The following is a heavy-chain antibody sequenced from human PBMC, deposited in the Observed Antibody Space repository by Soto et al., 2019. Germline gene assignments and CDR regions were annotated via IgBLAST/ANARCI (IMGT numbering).Heavy chain of an antibody. CDR2: ISYNGSNK. D-gene: IGHD3-10*01. Sequence: GGSLRLSCAASGFTFSSYGMHWVRQAPGKGLEWVAVISYNGSNKYYADSVKGRLTISRDNAKNSLYLQMNSLRDEDTAVYYCARDCRLGYYGSGSYDQPCMDVWGQGTTVTVSS. CDR1: GFTFSSYG. CDR3: ARDCRLGYYGSGSYDQPCMDV. J-gene: IGHJ6*02. V-gene: IGHV3-30*03.